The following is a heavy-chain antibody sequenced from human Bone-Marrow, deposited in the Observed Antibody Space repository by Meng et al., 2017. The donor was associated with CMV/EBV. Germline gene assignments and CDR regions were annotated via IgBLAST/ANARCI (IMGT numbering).Heavy chain of an antibody. J-gene: IGHJ4*02. CDR1: GFTFSSYS. V-gene: IGHV3-30*03. Sequence: GGAMRLSCAASGFTFSSYSMNWVRQAPGKGLEWVAVISYDGSNKYYADSVKGRFTISRDNSKNSLYLQMNSLRAEYTAVYYCASHMGGYFRGDYWGQGTLVTVSS. CDR2: ISYDGSNK. D-gene: IGHD2/OR15-2a*01. CDR3: ASHMGGYFRGDY.